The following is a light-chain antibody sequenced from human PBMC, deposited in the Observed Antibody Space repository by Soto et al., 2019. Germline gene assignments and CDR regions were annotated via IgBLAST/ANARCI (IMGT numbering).Light chain of an antibody. Sequence: QSVLTQPPSVSGAPGQRVIISCTGSGSNIGAGSDVHWYQQLPGSAPKVLIFGNNNRPSGVPDRFSASKSGTSASLAITGLQPEDEADYYCQSYDNSLSGYVVFGGGTKVTVL. CDR3: QSYDNSLSGYVV. V-gene: IGLV1-40*01. J-gene: IGLJ2*01. CDR2: GNN. CDR1: GSNIGAGSD.